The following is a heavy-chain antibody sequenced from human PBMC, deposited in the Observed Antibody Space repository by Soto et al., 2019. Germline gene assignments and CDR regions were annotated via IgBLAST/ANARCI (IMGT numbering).Heavy chain of an antibody. CDR1: GFTFSSYG. Sequence: GGSLRLSCAASGFTFSSYGMHWVRQAPGKGLEWVAVIWYDGSNKYYADSVKGRFTISRDNSKNTLYLQMNSLKTEDTAVYYCATGYCSNGVCYRYIDLCRRGILVTVSS. CDR2: IWYDGSNK. D-gene: IGHD2-8*01. J-gene: IGHJ2*01. V-gene: IGHV3-33*01. CDR3: ATGYCSNGVCYRYIDL.